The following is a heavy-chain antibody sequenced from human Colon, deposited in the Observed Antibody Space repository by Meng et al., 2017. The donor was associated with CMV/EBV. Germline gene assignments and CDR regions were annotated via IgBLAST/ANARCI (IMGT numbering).Heavy chain of an antibody. CDR2: VYYNGDS. D-gene: IGHD2-2*02. CDR1: GASVTTYGFY. Sequence: VSGASVTTYGFYWSWIRQPPGKGLEWVGYVYYNGDSYYNASFESRATISLDTSNNQVSLKVNFVTAADTAVYYCARQGGYTKDDDYWGQGTLVTVSS. V-gene: IGHV4-31*02. CDR3: ARQGGYTKDDDY. J-gene: IGHJ4*02.